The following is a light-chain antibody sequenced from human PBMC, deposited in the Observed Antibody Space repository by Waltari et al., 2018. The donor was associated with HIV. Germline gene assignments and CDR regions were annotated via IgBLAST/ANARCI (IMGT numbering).Light chain of an antibody. CDR3: CSYADTYFVL. J-gene: IGLJ2*01. CDR1: SSDVGGYTY. Sequence: QSALTQPRSVSGSPGQSVTISCTGTSSDVGGYTYVSWYQHHPNNDPKLLIYDVTKRPLGVPDRFSGSKSGNTASLTISGLQAEDEADYYCCSYADTYFVLFGGRTTLTVL. CDR2: DVT. V-gene: IGLV2-11*01.